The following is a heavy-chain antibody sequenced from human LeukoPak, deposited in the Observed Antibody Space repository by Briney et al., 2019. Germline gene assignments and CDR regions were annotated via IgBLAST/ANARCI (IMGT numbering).Heavy chain of an antibody. CDR2: IKLDGSEK. D-gene: IGHD3-3*01. CDR3: AGDQYDTWSRRGNFDS. Sequence: GGSLRLSCVASGFTFGKYWMSWVRQAPGKGLEWVANIKLDGSEKNYVDSVKGRFTISRDNTKNSLYLQMNSLGAEDTAVFYCAGDQYDTWSRRGNFDSWGQGTLVIVSS. V-gene: IGHV3-7*03. CDR1: GFTFGKYW. J-gene: IGHJ4*02.